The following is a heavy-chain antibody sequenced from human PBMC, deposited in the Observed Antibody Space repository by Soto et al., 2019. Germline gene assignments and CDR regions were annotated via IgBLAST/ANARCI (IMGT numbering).Heavy chain of an antibody. V-gene: IGHV1-3*01. Sequence: ASVKVSCKASGYTFTSYAMRWVRQAPGQRLEWMGWINAGNGNTKYSQKFQGRVTITRDTSASTAYMERSSLRSEDTAVYYCARSIVVVTALDYWGQGTLVTVAS. D-gene: IGHD2-21*02. CDR1: GYTFTSYA. CDR2: INAGNGNT. J-gene: IGHJ4*02. CDR3: ARSIVVVTALDY.